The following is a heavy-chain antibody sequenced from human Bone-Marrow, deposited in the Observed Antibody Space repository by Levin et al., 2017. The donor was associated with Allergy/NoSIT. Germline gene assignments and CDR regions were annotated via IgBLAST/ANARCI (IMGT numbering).Heavy chain of an antibody. D-gene: IGHD6-19*01. V-gene: IGHV4-39*01. Sequence: SETLSLTCIVSGGSISRSSNFYWGWIRQPPGKGLEWIGSIYYTPSTYSNPSLKSRVTISVDTSKNQFSLKLRSVTAADTAVYYCARHGYLSGWPDYYYYMDVWGKGTTVTVAS. CDR1: GGSISRSSNFY. CDR3: ARHGYLSGWPDYYYYMDV. CDR2: IYYTPST. J-gene: IGHJ6*03.